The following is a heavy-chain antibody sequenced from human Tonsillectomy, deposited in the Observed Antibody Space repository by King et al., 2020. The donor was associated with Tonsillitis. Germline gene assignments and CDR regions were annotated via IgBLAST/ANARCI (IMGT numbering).Heavy chain of an antibody. Sequence: VQLVESGAEVKKPGESLKISCKGSGYSFTNYWIGWVRQMPGKGLEWMGIIYPGDSDIRYSPSFQGQVTISADKSISTAHLQWSSLKASDTAMYYCARQRATTSSSLRYYYMDVWGKGTTVTVSS. V-gene: IGHV5-51*01. CDR2: IYPGDSDI. J-gene: IGHJ6*03. D-gene: IGHD6-13*01. CDR3: ARQRATTSSSLRYYYMDV. CDR1: GYSFTNYW.